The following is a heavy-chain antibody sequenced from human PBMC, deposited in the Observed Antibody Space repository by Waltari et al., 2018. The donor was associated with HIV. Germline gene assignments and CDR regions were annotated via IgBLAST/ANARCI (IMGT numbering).Heavy chain of an antibody. CDR2: MNPNSGAT. J-gene: IGHJ4*02. D-gene: IGHD3-10*01. CDR3: ARTDRGVNGQEFDY. CDR1: GYTFSTYD. V-gene: IGHV1-8*01. Sequence: QVQLVQSGAEVKKPGASVRVSCKASGYTFSTYDMNWVRQASGQGLEWMGWMNPNSGATGYAQKFQGRVSMTRSTSIRTAYMELSSLTSEDTAVYYCARTDRGVNGQEFDYWGQGTLVTVSS.